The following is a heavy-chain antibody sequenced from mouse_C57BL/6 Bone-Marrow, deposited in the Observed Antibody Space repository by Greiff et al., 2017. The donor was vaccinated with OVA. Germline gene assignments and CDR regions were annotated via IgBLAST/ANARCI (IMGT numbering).Heavy chain of an antibody. CDR3: AKKVGYYSNYVETWFAY. D-gene: IGHD2-5*01. CDR1: GFSLTSYG. J-gene: IGHJ3*01. Sequence: QVQLQQSGPGLVQPSQCLSITCTVSGFSLTSYGVHWVRQSPGKGLEWLGVIWRGGSTDYNAAFLSRLSITKDNSKSHVFFKMTSLHADDTAIYYCAKKVGYYSNYVETWFAYWGQGTLVTFSA. CDR2: IWRGGST. V-gene: IGHV2-5*01.